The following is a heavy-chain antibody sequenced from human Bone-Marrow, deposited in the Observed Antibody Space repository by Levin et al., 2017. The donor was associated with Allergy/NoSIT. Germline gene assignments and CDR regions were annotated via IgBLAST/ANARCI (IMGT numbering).Heavy chain of an antibody. Sequence: AGESLKISCAASGFTFTDYAMTWVRQAPGQGLEWVSLISGAGGTINYADSVKGRFTVSRDNSKNTVFLQMSNLTAEDTALYFCARGSRAAMALDLDYWGPGTLVTVSS. J-gene: IGHJ4*02. CDR3: ARGSRAAMALDLDY. V-gene: IGHV3-23*01. CDR2: ISGAGGTI. CDR1: GFTFTDYA. D-gene: IGHD5-24*01.